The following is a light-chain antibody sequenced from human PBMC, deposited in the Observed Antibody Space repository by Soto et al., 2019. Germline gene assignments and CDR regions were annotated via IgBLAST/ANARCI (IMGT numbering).Light chain of an antibody. CDR2: LNSDGSH. Sequence: QSVLTQSPSASASLGASVKLTCTLSSGHSSYSIAWHQQQAEKGPRYLMKLNSDGSHNKGDGIPDRFSGSSSGTERYLTISSLQSEDEDGYYCQTWGAGIVVFGGGTQLTVL. J-gene: IGLJ2*01. V-gene: IGLV4-69*01. CDR1: SGHSSYS. CDR3: QTWGAGIVV.